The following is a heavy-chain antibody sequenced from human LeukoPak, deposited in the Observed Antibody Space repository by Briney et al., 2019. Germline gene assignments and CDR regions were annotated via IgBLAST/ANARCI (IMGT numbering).Heavy chain of an antibody. CDR2: ISSSSSYI. J-gene: IGHJ4*02. Sequence: GGSLRLSCAASGFTFSSYWMSWVRQAPGKGLGWVSSISSSSSYIYYADSVKGRFTISRDNAKNSLYLQMNSLRAEDTAVYYCAREYGDWLDYWGQGTLVTVSS. CDR1: GFTFSSYW. D-gene: IGHD4-17*01. CDR3: AREYGDWLDY. V-gene: IGHV3-21*01.